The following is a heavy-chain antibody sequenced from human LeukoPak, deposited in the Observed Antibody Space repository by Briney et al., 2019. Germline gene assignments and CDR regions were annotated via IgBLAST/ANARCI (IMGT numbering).Heavy chain of an antibody. CDR2: MNPNSGNT. CDR3: ARGMGPHTAMVPFDY. D-gene: IGHD5-18*01. Sequence: ASVTVSFKASGYTFTSYDINWVRQATGQGLEGMGWMNPNSGNTGYAQKFQGRVTMTRNTSISTAYMELSSLRSEDTAVYYCARGMGPHTAMVPFDYWGQGTLVTVSS. V-gene: IGHV1-8*01. CDR1: GYTFTSYD. J-gene: IGHJ4*02.